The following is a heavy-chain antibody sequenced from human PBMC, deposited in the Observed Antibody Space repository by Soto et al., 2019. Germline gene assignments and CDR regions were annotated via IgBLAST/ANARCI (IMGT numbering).Heavy chain of an antibody. Sequence: GGSLRLSCAASGFTVSSNYMSWVRQAPGKGLEWVSVIYSGGSTYYADSVKGRFTISRDNSKSTLYLQMNSLRAEDTAVYYCARDGCSGGCCHPIYYYGMDVWGQGTTVTVSS. CDR3: ARDGCSGGCCHPIYYYGMDV. J-gene: IGHJ6*02. V-gene: IGHV3-66*01. CDR2: IYSGGST. CDR1: GFTVSSNY. D-gene: IGHD2-15*01.